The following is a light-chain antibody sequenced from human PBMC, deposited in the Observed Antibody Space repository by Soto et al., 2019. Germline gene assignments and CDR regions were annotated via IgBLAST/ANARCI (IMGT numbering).Light chain of an antibody. V-gene: IGKV3-20*01. CDR3: KKFGTPPWM. CDR1: EAILNNY. J-gene: IGKJ1*01. Sequence: DIVLTQSPGTRSLSPGERATLSCRPSEAILNNYFAWFQQKPGQPPRLLIYLASNRAACVPDRFSVSGSVTDFTLTISRIYPEDFAVYYWKKFGTPPWMFGRGTKVEI. CDR2: LAS.